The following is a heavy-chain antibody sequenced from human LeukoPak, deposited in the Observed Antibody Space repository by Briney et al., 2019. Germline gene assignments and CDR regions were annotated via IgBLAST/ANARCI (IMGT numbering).Heavy chain of an antibody. D-gene: IGHD3-10*01. Sequence: SETLSLTCTVSGGSISSYYWSWIRQPPGKGLEWIGYIYYSGSTNYNPSLKSRVTISVDTSKNQFSLKLSSVTAADTAVYYCARGLWFGELYIDYWGQGTLATVSS. CDR1: GGSISSYY. V-gene: IGHV4-59*01. J-gene: IGHJ4*02. CDR3: ARGLWFGELYIDY. CDR2: IYYSGST.